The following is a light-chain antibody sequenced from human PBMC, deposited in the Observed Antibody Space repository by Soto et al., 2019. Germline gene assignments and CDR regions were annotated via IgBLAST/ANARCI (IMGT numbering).Light chain of an antibody. V-gene: IGKV1-5*01. CDR2: DAS. Sequence: DIQMTQSPSTLSASVGDRVTITCRASQRISEWLAWYQQKPGKAPKLLIYDASSLQTGVPSRFSGSGSGTEFTLTISSLQPDDFATYYCHQYNNYPWTFCQGTKVEIK. CDR1: QRISEW. CDR3: HQYNNYPWT. J-gene: IGKJ1*01.